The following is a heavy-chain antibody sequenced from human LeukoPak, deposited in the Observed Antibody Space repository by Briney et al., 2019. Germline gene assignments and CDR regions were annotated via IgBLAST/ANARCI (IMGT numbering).Heavy chain of an antibody. J-gene: IGHJ3*02. CDR1: GFTFSTYA. CDR3: AKGPYYDILTGSYDAFDM. Sequence: GGSLRLSCAASGFTFSTYAMTWVRQAPGKGLEWVSLISGTGGSTYYADSVKGRFTISRDNSKNTLYLQMNSLRAEDTALYYCAKGPYYDILTGSYDAFDMWGQGTMVTVSS. CDR2: ISGTGGST. D-gene: IGHD3-9*01. V-gene: IGHV3-23*01.